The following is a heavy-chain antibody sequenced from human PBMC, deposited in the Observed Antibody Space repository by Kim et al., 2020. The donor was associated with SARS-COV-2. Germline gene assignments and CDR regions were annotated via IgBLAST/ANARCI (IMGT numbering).Heavy chain of an antibody. CDR1: RFTFRNAW. Sequence: GGSLRLSCAASRFTFRNAWMSWVRQAPGKGLEWVGRIKSKTDGGATEYAAPVKGRFTISRDESRNTLYLQMNSLKTEDTAMYYCTTSPGWGIYYSMDVWGQGTTVTVSS. D-gene: IGHD3-16*01. J-gene: IGHJ6*02. V-gene: IGHV3-15*01. CDR3: TTSPGWGIYYSMDV. CDR2: IKSKTDGGAT.